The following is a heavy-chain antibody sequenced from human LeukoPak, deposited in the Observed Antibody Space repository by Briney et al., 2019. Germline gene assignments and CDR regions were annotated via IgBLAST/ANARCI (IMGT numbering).Heavy chain of an antibody. Sequence: GGSLRLSCAASGFTFDDYGMSWVRHAPGKVLEWDSGINWNGGSTGYADSVKGRFTISRDNAKNSLYLQMNSLRAEDTALYYCSLVEQKTAYEILTPEGQFDYWGQGTLVTVSS. CDR3: SLVEQKTAYEILTPEGQFDY. CDR2: INWNGGST. V-gene: IGHV3-20*04. J-gene: IGHJ4*02. D-gene: IGHD3-9*01. CDR1: GFTFDDYG.